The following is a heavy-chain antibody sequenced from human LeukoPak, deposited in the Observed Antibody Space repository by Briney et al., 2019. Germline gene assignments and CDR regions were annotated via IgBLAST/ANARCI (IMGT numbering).Heavy chain of an antibody. CDR3: ARLKGDHDYVWGSYRPTPFLDY. Sequence: SETLPLTCTVSGGSISSSSYYWGWIRQPPGKGLEWIGSIYYSGSTYYNPSLKSRVTISVDTSKNQFSLKLSSVTAADTAVYYCARLKGDHDYVWGSYRPTPFLDYWCQGTLVTVSS. CDR2: IYYSGST. D-gene: IGHD3-16*02. CDR1: GGSISSSSYY. J-gene: IGHJ4*02. V-gene: IGHV4-39*01.